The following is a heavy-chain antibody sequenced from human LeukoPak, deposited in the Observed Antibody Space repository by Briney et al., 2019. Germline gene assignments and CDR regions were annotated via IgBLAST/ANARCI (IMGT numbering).Heavy chain of an antibody. CDR1: GFTVSSNY. CDR2: IYSGGST. V-gene: IGHV3-66*01. Sequence: GGSLRLSCAASGFTVSSNYMSWVRQTPGKGLEWVSVIYSGGSTYYADSVKGRFTISRDNSKNTLYLQMNSLRAEDTAVYYCAREMWDSYGYVDYWGQGTLVTVSS. J-gene: IGHJ4*02. D-gene: IGHD5-18*01. CDR3: AREMWDSYGYVDY.